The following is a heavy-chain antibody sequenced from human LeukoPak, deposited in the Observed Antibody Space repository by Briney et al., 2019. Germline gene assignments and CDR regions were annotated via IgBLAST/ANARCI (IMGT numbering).Heavy chain of an antibody. V-gene: IGHV3-21*01. CDR1: GFTFTSYT. J-gene: IGHJ6*03. Sequence: GGSLRLSCAASGFTFTSYTMNWVRQAPGKGLGWVSSISSTGTYKYYADSVKGRFTISRDNAKNSLYLQMNSLRAEDTAVYYCARGGPGNYYYYMDVWGKGTTATVSS. CDR3: ARGGPGNYYYYMDV. CDR2: ISSTGTYK. D-gene: IGHD3-10*01.